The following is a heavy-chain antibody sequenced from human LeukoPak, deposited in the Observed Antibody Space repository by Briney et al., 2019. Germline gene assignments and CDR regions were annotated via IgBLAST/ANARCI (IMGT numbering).Heavy chain of an antibody. CDR3: ARGLATAAAY. CDR2: INEDGSEK. J-gene: IGHJ4*02. V-gene: IGHV3-7*01. CDR1: GFTFNKYW. D-gene: IGHD6-13*01. Sequence: PGGSLRLSCVDFGFTFNKYWMSWVSQAPGKGLEWLVNINEDGSEKYYVDSVKGRFTISRDNAKSSVYLQMNSLRGEDTAVYYCARGLATAAAYWGQGTLVTVSS.